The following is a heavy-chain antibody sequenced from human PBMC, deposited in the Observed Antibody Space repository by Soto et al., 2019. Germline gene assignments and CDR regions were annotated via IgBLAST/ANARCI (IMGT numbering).Heavy chain of an antibody. Sequence: GGSLRLSCAASGFTFSSYAMSWVRQAPGKGLEWVSAISGSGGSTYYADSVKGRFTISRDNSKNTLYLQMNSLRAEDAAVYYCAKDQRPTFPYGMDVWGQGTTVTVSS. V-gene: IGHV3-23*01. J-gene: IGHJ6*02. CDR2: ISGSGGST. D-gene: IGHD6-25*01. CDR1: GFTFSSYA. CDR3: AKDQRPTFPYGMDV.